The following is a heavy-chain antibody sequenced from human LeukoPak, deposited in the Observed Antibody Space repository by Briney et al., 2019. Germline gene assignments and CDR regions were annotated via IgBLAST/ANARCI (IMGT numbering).Heavy chain of an antibody. CDR1: GFTFSSYG. CDR3: AKELGHDYGDEGWFDP. D-gene: IGHD4-17*01. J-gene: IGHJ5*02. CDR2: ISYDGSNK. Sequence: PGRSLRLSCAASGFTFSSYGMHWVRQAPGKGLEWVAVISYDGSNKYYADSVKGRFTISRDNFKNTLYLQMNSLRAEDTAVYYCAKELGHDYGDEGWFDPWGQGTLVTVSP. V-gene: IGHV3-30*18.